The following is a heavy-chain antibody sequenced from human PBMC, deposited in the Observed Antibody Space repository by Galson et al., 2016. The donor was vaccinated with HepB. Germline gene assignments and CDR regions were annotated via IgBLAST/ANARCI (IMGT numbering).Heavy chain of an antibody. CDR3: ARDRDSAWYSLAF. D-gene: IGHD6-19*01. Sequence: SLRLSCAASGFNFNTFNMNWVRQVPGKGLQWVSSITPDSKHIYYADSLKGRFTISRDNAKNSLYLQMNTLRAEDTAVYFCARDRDSAWYSLAFWGQGALVTVSS. CDR2: ITPDSKHI. V-gene: IGHV3-21*01. CDR1: GFNFNTFN. J-gene: IGHJ4*02.